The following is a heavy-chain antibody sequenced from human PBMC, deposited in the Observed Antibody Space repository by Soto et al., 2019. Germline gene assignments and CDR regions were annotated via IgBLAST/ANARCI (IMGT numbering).Heavy chain of an antibody. V-gene: IGHV4-59*08. D-gene: IGHD6-19*01. Sequence: SETLSLTCTVSGGSISSYYWSWIRQPPGKGLEWIGYIYYSGSTNYNPSLKSRVTISVDTSKNQFSLKLSSVTAADTAVYYCARHSGIAVAPDIWGQGTMVTVSS. CDR3: ARHSGIAVAPDI. CDR2: IYYSGST. J-gene: IGHJ3*02. CDR1: GGSISSYY.